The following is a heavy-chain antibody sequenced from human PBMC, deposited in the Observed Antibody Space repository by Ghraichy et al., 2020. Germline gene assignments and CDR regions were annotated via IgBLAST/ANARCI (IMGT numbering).Heavy chain of an antibody. V-gene: IGHV1-69*04. D-gene: IGHD6-6*01. CDR2: IIPILGIA. Sequence: SVKVSCKASGGTFSSYAISWVRQAPGQGLEWMGRIIPILGIANYAQKFQGRVTITAAKSTSTAYMELSSLRSEDTAVYYCARNSIAEYSFDYWGQGTLVTVSS. CDR1: GGTFSSYA. CDR3: ARNSIAEYSFDY. J-gene: IGHJ4*02.